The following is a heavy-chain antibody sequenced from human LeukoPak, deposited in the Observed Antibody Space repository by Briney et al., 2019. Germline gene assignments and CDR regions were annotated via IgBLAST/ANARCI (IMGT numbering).Heavy chain of an antibody. CDR2: ISGSGGST. J-gene: IGHJ3*02. Sequence: GGSLRLSCAASGFTFSSYAMSWVRQAPGKGLEGVSAISGSGGSTYYADSVKGRFTISRDNSKNTLYLQMNSLRAEDTAVYYCAEDEGLLWFYQADDAFDIWGQGTMVAVSS. V-gene: IGHV3-23*01. D-gene: IGHD3-10*01. CDR1: GFTFSSYA. CDR3: AEDEGLLWFYQADDAFDI.